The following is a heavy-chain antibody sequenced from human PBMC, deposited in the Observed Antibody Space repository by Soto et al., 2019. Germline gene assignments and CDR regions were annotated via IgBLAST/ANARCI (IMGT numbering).Heavy chain of an antibody. CDR3: ARDRHIVGATYYFDY. J-gene: IGHJ4*02. D-gene: IGHD1-26*01. CDR1: GFTFSSYS. V-gene: IGHV3-48*02. CDR2: ISSSSSTI. Sequence: GGSLRLSCAASGFTFSSYSMNWVRQAPGKGLEWVSYISSSSSTIYYADSVKGRFTISRDNAKNSLYLQMNSLRDEDTAVYYCARDRHIVGATYYFDYWGQGTLVTVSS.